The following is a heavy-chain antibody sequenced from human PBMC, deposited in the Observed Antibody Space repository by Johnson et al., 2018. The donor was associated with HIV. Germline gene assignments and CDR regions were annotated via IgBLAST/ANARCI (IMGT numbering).Heavy chain of an antibody. D-gene: IGHD7-27*01. CDR3: ANLFRGDWGFDAFDI. J-gene: IGHJ3*02. Sequence: VQLVESGGGVVRPGGSLRLSCAASGFTFDDHGMSWVRQAPGKGLEWVSAIYSGGGTYYTDSVKGRFTISRDNAKNSLYLQMNSLRAEDTALYYCANLFRGDWGFDAFDIWGQGTMVTVSS. CDR1: GFTFDDHG. CDR2: IYSGGGT. V-gene: IGHV3-20*04.